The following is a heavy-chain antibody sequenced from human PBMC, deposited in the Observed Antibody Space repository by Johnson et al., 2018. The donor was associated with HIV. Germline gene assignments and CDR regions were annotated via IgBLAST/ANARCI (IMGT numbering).Heavy chain of an antibody. D-gene: IGHD6-13*01. CDR1: GFTFSSYG. J-gene: IGHJ3*02. CDR2: ISYDGSNK. CDR3: ANNLQQLATKDAFDI. Sequence: VQLVESGGGVVQPGRSLRLSCAASGFTFSSYGMHWVRQAPGKGLEWVAVISYDGSNKYYADSVKGRFTISRDNSKNTLYLQMNSLRAEDTAVYYCANNLQQLATKDAFDIWGQGTMVTVSS. V-gene: IGHV3-30*18.